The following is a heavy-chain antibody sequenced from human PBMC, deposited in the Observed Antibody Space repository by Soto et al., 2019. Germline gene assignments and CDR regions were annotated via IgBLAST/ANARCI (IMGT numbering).Heavy chain of an antibody. CDR1: GYTFTSYG. D-gene: IGHD3-9*01. CDR2: ISAYNGNT. Sequence: VKVSCKASGYTFTSYGISWVRQAPGQGLEWMGWISAYNGNTNYAQKLQGRVTMTTDTSTSTAYMELRSLRSDDTAVYYCARDAKDFDWLFLPYYFDYWGQGTLVTVSS. CDR3: ARDAKDFDWLFLPYYFDY. J-gene: IGHJ4*02. V-gene: IGHV1-18*04.